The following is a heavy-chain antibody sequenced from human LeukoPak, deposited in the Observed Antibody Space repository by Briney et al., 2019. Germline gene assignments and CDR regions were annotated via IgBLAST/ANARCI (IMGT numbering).Heavy chain of an antibody. CDR3: ARGRDDSSAPPCDY. Sequence: ASVKVSCKASGYTFTGYYMHWVRQAPGQGLAWMGWMHPSTGATDYAQKFQGRVTMTKDTSTSTASMELSWLRSDDTAVYYCARGRDDSSAPPCDYWGQGTLVTVSS. V-gene: IGHV1-2*02. J-gene: IGHJ4*02. CDR1: GYTFTGYY. D-gene: IGHD3-22*01. CDR2: MHPSTGAT.